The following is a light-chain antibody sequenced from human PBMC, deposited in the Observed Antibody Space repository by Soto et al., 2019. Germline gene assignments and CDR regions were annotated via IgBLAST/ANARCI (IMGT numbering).Light chain of an antibody. J-gene: IGLJ1*01. Sequence: QSVLTQPASVSGSPGQSITISCTGTSSDIGDYNYVSWYQHHPGKAPKLILYEVSDRPSGVSSRFSGSKSGNTASLTISGLQTEDEDDYFCSSYSSSSPLYVFGTGTKLTVL. V-gene: IGLV2-14*01. CDR2: EVS. CDR1: SSDIGDYNY. CDR3: SSYSSSSPLYV.